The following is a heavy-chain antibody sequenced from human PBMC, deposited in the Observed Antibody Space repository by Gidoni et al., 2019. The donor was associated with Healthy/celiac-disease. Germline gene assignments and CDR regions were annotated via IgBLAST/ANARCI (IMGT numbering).Heavy chain of an antibody. D-gene: IGHD3-22*01. CDR1: GGSISSGGYS. J-gene: IGHJ3*02. CDR3: ATGTGYYYDSSGYYTVAAFDI. CDR2: IYHSGST. V-gene: IGHV4-30-2*01. Sequence: QLQLQESGSGLVKPSQTLSLTCAVSGGSISSGGYSWRWIRQPPGKGLEWIGYIYHSGSTYYNPSLKSRVTISVDRSKNQFSLKLSSVTAADTAVYYCATGTGYYYDSSGYYTVAAFDIWGQGTMVTVSS.